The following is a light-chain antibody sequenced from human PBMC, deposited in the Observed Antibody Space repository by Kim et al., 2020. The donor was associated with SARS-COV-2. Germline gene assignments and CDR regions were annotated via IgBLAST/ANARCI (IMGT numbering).Light chain of an antibody. CDR1: QSVSSD. J-gene: IGKJ2*01. V-gene: IGKV3-15*01. Sequence: EIVMTQSPATLSVSPGERATLSCRASQSVSSDLAWYQQKPGQPPRLLIYDASTRATGIPARFSGRGSGTEFTLTISSLQSEDFAAYYCQQYNKWPPRYTFGQGTKLEI. CDR3: QQYNKWPPRYT. CDR2: DAS.